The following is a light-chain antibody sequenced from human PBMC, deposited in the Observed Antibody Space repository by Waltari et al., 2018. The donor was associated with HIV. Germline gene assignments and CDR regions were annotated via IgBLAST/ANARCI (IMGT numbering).Light chain of an antibody. CDR1: QGISNY. Sequence: DIQMTQSPSSLSASVGDRVTITCRARQGISNYLAWYPQKPGKVPKLLIYAAFTLQSAVPSRFSGSGSGRDFTLTISSLQPEDVATYYCQKYNSAPRTFGQGTKGEIK. CDR3: QKYNSAPRT. J-gene: IGKJ1*01. V-gene: IGKV1-27*01. CDR2: AAF.